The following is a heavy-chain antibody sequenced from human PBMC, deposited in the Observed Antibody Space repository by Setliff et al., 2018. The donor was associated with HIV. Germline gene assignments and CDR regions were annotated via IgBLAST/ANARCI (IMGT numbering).Heavy chain of an antibody. CDR3: ARRGSGFFHYYYYMDV. CDR2: INHSGST. Sequence: SETLSLTCAVYGGSFSGYYWSWIRQPPGKGLEWIGEINHSGSTNYNPSLKSRVTISVDTSKNQFALKLSSVTAADTAVYYCARRGSGFFHYYYYMDVWGKGTTVTVSS. D-gene: IGHD3-10*01. J-gene: IGHJ6*03. V-gene: IGHV4-34*01. CDR1: GGSFSGYY.